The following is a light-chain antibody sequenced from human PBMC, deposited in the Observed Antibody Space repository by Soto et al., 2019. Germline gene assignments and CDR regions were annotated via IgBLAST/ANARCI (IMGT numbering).Light chain of an antibody. V-gene: IGKV1-33*01. CDR3: QQYSNLIT. J-gene: IGKJ5*01. CDR2: DAS. CDR1: QTISSW. Sequence: DIQMTQSPTSLSASVGDSVYITCRASQTISSWLAWYQQKLGKAPKLLIYDASNLETGVPSRFSGSGSGTDSTFTIRSLKPEDIATDYCQQYSNLITFGQGTRLEIK.